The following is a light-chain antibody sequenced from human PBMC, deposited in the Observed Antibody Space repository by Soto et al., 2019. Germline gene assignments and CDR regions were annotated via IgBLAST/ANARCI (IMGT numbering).Light chain of an antibody. Sequence: DIQMTQSPSTLSASVADRVTITCRASQSISSWLAWYQQKPGKAPKLLIYKASSLESGVPSRFSGSGSGTEFTLTISSLQPDDFATYYCQQYNSYWTFGQGTKVDIK. V-gene: IGKV1-5*03. CDR1: QSISSW. CDR2: KAS. CDR3: QQYNSYWT. J-gene: IGKJ1*01.